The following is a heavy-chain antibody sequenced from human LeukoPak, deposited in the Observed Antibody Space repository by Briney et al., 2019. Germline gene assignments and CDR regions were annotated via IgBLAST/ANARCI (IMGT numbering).Heavy chain of an antibody. CDR2: IYSGGST. CDR3: ARDFHRGWANWFDP. D-gene: IGHD6-19*01. J-gene: IGHJ5*02. Sequence: PGGSLRLSCEASRFTFSSYGMHWVRQAPGKGLEWVSVIYSGGSTYYADSVKGRFTISRDNSKNTLYLQMNSLRAEDTAVYYCARDFHRGWANWFDPWGQGTLVTVSS. CDR1: RFTFSSYG. V-gene: IGHV3-53*01.